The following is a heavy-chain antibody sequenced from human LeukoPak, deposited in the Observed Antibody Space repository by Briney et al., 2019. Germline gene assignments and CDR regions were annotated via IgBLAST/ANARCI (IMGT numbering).Heavy chain of an antibody. Sequence: PGGSVRLSCVASGFTFSSCAMHWVRLAPGKGLEWVAVISYDGSNKYYADSVKGRFTISRDNSKNTLYLQMNSLRAEDTAVYYCARDRAARFDYWGQGTLVTVSS. CDR1: GFTFSSCA. J-gene: IGHJ4*02. CDR2: ISYDGSNK. V-gene: IGHV3-30-3*01. D-gene: IGHD6-6*01. CDR3: ARDRAARFDY.